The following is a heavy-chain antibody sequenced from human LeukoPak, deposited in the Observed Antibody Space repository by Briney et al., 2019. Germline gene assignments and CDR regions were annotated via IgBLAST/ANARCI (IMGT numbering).Heavy chain of an antibody. J-gene: IGHJ4*02. CDR2: LSGSGAST. CDR1: GFTFSGYA. CDR3: AKVPLWSGDQLQPPYY. D-gene: IGHD3/OR15-3a*01. Sequence: HPGGSLRLSCTASGFTFSGYAMSWVRQAPGKGLDWVSGLSGSGASTYYADSVKGRFTISRDNSKTTLYLQMSSLRAEDTAVYYCAKVPLWSGDQLQPPYYWGQGTLVTVPS. V-gene: IGHV3-23*01.